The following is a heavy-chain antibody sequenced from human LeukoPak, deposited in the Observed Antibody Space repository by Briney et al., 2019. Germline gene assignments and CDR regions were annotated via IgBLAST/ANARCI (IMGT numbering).Heavy chain of an antibody. V-gene: IGHV5-51*01. CDR3: ARLGRPYSGSVSWFDP. CDR1: GYSFTSYW. D-gene: IGHD1-26*01. CDR2: IYPGDSDT. J-gene: IGHJ5*02. Sequence: GESLKISCKGSGYSFTSYWIGWVRQMPGKGLEWMGIIYPGDSDTRYSPSFQGQVTISADKSIGTAYLQWSSLKASDTAMYYCARLGRPYSGSVSWFDPWGQGTLVTVSS.